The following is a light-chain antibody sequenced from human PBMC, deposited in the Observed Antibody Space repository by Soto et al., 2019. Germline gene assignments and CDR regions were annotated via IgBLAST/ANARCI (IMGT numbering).Light chain of an antibody. V-gene: IGKV1-5*01. CDR1: KSIGSW. CDR3: KQYNSYPGA. CDR2: DAS. Sequence: MHIALSPSSMAAFVGDGVTITCLASKSIGSWLAWYQQKPGKAPKLLIYDASSLESGVPSRFSGSGSGTEFTLTISSLELDDFGCYDRKQYNSYPGAFGQGTMVDIK. J-gene: IGKJ1*01.